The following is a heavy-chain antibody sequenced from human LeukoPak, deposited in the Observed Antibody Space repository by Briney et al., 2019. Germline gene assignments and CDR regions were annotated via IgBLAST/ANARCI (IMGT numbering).Heavy chain of an antibody. D-gene: IGHD3-22*01. CDR3: ASGYYYDSSGYSYYFDY. CDR2: MNPNSGNT. Sequence: ASVKVSCKASGYTFTSYDINWVRQATGQGLEWMGWMNPNSGNTGYTQKLQGRVTMTRKTSISTAYMELTSLRSEDTAVYYCASGYYYDSSGYSYYFDYWGQGTLVTVSS. J-gene: IGHJ4*02. V-gene: IGHV1-8*01. CDR1: GYTFTSYD.